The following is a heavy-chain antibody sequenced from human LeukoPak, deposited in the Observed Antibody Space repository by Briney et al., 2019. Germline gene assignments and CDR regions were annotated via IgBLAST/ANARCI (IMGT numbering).Heavy chain of an antibody. D-gene: IGHD3-22*01. Sequence: SETLSLTCAVYGGSFSGYYWSWIRQPPGKGLEWIGEINHSGSTNYNPSLKSRVTISVDTSKNQFSLKLSSVTAADTAVYYCARAYYDSSGYYLSNWYFDLWGRGTLVTVSS. V-gene: IGHV4-34*01. J-gene: IGHJ2*01. CDR3: ARAYYDSSGYYLSNWYFDL. CDR1: GGSFSGYY. CDR2: INHSGST.